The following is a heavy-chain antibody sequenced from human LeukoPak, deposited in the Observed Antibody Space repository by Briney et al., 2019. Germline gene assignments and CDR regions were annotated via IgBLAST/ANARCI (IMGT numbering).Heavy chain of an antibody. Sequence: SETLSLTCTVSGGSISSGSYYWSWIRQPAGKGLEWIGRIYTSGSTNYNPPLKSRVTISVDTSKNQFSLKLSSVTAADTAVYYCARDPHLGYDRSGSNLLRGAFDIWGQGTMVTVSS. CDR3: ARDPHLGYDRSGSNLLRGAFDI. V-gene: IGHV4-61*02. CDR1: GGSISSGSYY. D-gene: IGHD3-22*01. J-gene: IGHJ3*02. CDR2: IYTSGST.